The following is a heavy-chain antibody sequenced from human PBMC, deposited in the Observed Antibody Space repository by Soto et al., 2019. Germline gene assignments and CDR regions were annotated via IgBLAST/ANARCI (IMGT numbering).Heavy chain of an antibody. V-gene: IGHV3-30*18. CDR2: ISYDGSNK. Sequence: VGSLRLSCAASVFTFSSYGMHCVRQAPGKGLEWVAVISYDGSNKYYADSVKGRFTISRDNSKNTLYLQMNSLRAEDTAVYYCAKARPLGDYWGQGTLVTVSS. J-gene: IGHJ4*02. CDR1: VFTFSSYG. CDR3: AKARPLGDY.